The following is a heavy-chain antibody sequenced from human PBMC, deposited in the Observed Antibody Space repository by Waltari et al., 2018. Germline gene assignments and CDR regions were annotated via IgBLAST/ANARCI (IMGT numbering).Heavy chain of an antibody. CDR1: GGSVRGTRYY. V-gene: IGHV4-61*01. CDR3: ARDPIYSSSSGGFDY. Sequence: QVQLQESGPGLVKPSETLSPTCAVSGGSVRGTRYYWSWIRQPPGKGLEWIGYIHNTGSTNYNPALNSRVTISADASKNHFSLKLTSVTAADTAVYYCARDPIYSSSSGGFDYWGQGTLVTVSS. D-gene: IGHD6-6*01. J-gene: IGHJ4*02. CDR2: IHNTGST.